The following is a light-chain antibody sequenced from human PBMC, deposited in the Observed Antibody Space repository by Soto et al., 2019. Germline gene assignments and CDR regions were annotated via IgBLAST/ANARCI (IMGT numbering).Light chain of an antibody. CDR3: QSDDSSLSGSSYV. CDR1: SSNIGAGYD. V-gene: IGLV1-40*01. J-gene: IGLJ1*01. CDR2: GNS. Sequence: QSVLTQPPSVSGAPGQRVTISCTGSSSNIGAGYDVHWYQQLPGTAPKLLIYGNSNRPSGVPDRFSGSKSGTSASLAITGLQAEDEADYYCQSDDSSLSGSSYVFGTGTKVTVL.